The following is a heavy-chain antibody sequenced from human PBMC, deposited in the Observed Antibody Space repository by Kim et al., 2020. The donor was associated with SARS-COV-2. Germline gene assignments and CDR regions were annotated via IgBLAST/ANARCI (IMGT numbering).Heavy chain of an antibody. D-gene: IGHD3-16*01. J-gene: IGHJ4*02. V-gene: IGHV3-48*03. CDR2: I. Sequence: IYYADSVKGRFTISIDNAKNSLYLQMNSLRAEDTAVYYCARDGGQSWVGYWGQGTLVTVSS. CDR3: ARDGGQSWVGY.